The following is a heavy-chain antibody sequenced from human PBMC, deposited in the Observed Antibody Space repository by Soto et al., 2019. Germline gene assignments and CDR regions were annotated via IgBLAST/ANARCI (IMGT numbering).Heavy chain of an antibody. V-gene: IGHV1-69*13. CDR3: ARGSTYGTMGYFDY. J-gene: IGHJ4*02. CDR1: GGTFNIYA. CDR2: IIPIFGTA. Sequence: SVEDSFRATGGTFNIYAIRWVRQTPVQGLEWMGGIIPIFGTANYAQKFQGRVTITADESTSTAYIELSSLRSEDTAVYYCARGSTYGTMGYFDYWGQGTLVTVSS. D-gene: IGHD1-1*01.